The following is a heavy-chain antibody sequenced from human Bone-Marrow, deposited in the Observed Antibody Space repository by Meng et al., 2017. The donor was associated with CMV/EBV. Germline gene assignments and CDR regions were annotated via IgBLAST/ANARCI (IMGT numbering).Heavy chain of an antibody. CDR2: VSYSGNT. V-gene: IGHV4-39*01. D-gene: IGHD5-18*01. Sequence: SETLSLTCNVAGGPISRSTYYWGWIRQSPGKDLEWIGSVSYSGNTYYKPSLRSRVTISLDTSKNQFSLKVTSVTAADTAVYDWATYVYSPGKFDDWGQGTLVTFSS. J-gene: IGHJ4*02. CDR1: GGPISRSTYY. CDR3: ATYVYSPGKFDD.